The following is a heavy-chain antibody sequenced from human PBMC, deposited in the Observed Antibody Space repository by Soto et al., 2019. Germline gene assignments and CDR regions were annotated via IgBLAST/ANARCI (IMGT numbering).Heavy chain of an antibody. Sequence: EVQLVESGGGLVKPGGSLRLSCAASGFTFTRYSMNWVRQAPGKGLEWVSSISSTTNYIYYGDSMKGRFTITPEKPKNSLYLEMNSLRAEDTAVYYCARESEDLTSNFDYWGQGTLVTVSS. CDR3: ARESEDLTSNFDY. CDR1: GFTFTRYS. V-gene: IGHV3-21*06. CDR2: ISSTTNYI. J-gene: IGHJ4*02.